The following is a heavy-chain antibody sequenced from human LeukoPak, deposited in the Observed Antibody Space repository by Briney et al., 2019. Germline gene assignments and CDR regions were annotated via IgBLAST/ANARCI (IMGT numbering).Heavy chain of an antibody. CDR2: FDPEDGET. J-gene: IGHJ4*02. V-gene: IGHV1-24*01. CDR1: GYTLTELS. D-gene: IGHD6-13*01. Sequence: ASVKVSCKVSGYTLTELSMHWVRQAPGKGLEWMGGFDPEDGETIYAQKFQGRVTMTEDTSTDTAYMELSSLRSEDTAVYYCATVPSRLQQLVLGYWGQGTLVTVSS. CDR3: ATVPSRLQQLVLGY.